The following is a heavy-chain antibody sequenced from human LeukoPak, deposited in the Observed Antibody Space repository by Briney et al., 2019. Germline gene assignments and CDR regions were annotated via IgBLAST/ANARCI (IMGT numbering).Heavy chain of an antibody. D-gene: IGHD6-13*01. J-gene: IGHJ5*02. CDR1: GFTFSSYS. CDR3: AKAPGIAAAGTWGNWFDP. CDR2: ISSSSTI. V-gene: IGHV3-48*04. Sequence: PGGSLSLSGAASGFTFSSYSMKRVRPAPGQGLGGFLYISSSSTIYYADSVKGRFTISRDNAKNSLYLQMNSLRAEDTAVYYCAKAPGIAAAGTWGNWFDPWGQGTLVTVSS.